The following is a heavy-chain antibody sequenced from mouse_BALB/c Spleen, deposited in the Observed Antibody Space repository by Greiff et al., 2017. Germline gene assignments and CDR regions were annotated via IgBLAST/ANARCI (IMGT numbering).Heavy chain of an antibody. CDR2: ISYRGST. D-gene: IGHD1-1*01. CDR1: GYSITSDYA. Sequence: EVKLVESGPGLVKPSQSLSLTCTVTGYSITSDYAWNWIRQFPGNKLEWMGYISYRGSTSYNPSLKSRISITRDTSKNQFFLQLNSVTTEDTATYYCARGGYYYGSSSYAMDYWGQGTSVTVSS. CDR3: ARGGYYYGSSSYAMDY. J-gene: IGHJ4*01. V-gene: IGHV3-2*02.